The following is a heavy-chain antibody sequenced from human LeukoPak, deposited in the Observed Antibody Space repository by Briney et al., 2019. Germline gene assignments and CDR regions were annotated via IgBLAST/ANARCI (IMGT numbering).Heavy chain of an antibody. Sequence: PGGSLRLSCAASGFTFSSYGMHWVRQAPGKGLEWVAFIRYDGSNKYYADSVKGRFTISRDNSKNTLYLQMNSLRAEDTAVYYCAKVGSYGHALDDMDVWGKGTTVTVSS. CDR3: AKVGSYGHALDDMDV. CDR2: IRYDGSNK. CDR1: GFTFSSYG. V-gene: IGHV3-30*02. D-gene: IGHD5-18*01. J-gene: IGHJ6*03.